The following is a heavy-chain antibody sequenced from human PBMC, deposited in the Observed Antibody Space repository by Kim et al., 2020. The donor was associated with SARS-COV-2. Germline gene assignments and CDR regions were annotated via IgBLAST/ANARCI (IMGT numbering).Heavy chain of an antibody. J-gene: IGHJ6*02. CDR2: IYYSGST. CDR3: AIPLLWFGDQSPCGMDV. Sequence: SETLSLTCTVSGGSISSSSYYWGWIRQPPGKGLEWIGSIYYSGSTYYNPSLKSRVTISVDTSKNQFSLKLSSVTAADTAVYYCAIPLLWFGDQSPCGMDVWGQGTTVTVSS. CDR1: GGSISSSSYY. V-gene: IGHV4-39*01. D-gene: IGHD3-10*01.